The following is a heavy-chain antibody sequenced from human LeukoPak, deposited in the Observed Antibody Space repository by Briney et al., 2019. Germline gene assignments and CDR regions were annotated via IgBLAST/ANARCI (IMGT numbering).Heavy chain of an antibody. CDR1: GYSFTDYW. CDR2: IYPGDSDT. J-gene: IGHJ4*02. CDR3: ARGPTAMVTEEFFDY. V-gene: IGHV5-51*01. D-gene: IGHD5-18*01. Sequence: GESLKISCKNSGYSFTDYWIGWVRQMPGKGLEWMGIIYPGDSDTRYSPSFQGQVTISADKSINTAYLQWSSLKASDTAMYYCARGPTAMVTEEFFDYWGQGTLVTVSS.